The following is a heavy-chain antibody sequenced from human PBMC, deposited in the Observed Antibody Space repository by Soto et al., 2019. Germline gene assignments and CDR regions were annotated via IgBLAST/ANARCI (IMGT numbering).Heavy chain of an antibody. V-gene: IGHV4-31*03. CDR2: IFHSGST. J-gene: IGHJ3*02. CDR3: AVLVVDPGAFDI. Sequence: QVQLQESGPGLVKPSQTLSLTCTVSGGSISSDIYYWSWIRQLPGKGLEWIGYIFHSGSTYYNPSLKSRFTISVDTAKNQFSLKLSSVTAADTAVYYCAVLVVDPGAFDIWGQGTMVTVSS. D-gene: IGHD3-22*01. CDR1: GGSISSDIYY.